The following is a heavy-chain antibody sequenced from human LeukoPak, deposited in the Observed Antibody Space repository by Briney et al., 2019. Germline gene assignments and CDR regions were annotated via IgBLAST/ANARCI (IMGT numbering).Heavy chain of an antibody. CDR3: ARGEAYGSGTAHCDY. D-gene: IGHD3-10*01. CDR2: IYQSGST. CDR1: GGSISSSNW. Sequence: PSETLSLTCAVSGGSISSSNWWSWVRPPPGKGLEWIGEIYQSGSTNCNPSLRSRVTISVDKSKNQFSLKLTSVTAADTAVYYCARGEAYGSGTAHCDYWGQGALVTVSS. V-gene: IGHV4-4*02. J-gene: IGHJ4*02.